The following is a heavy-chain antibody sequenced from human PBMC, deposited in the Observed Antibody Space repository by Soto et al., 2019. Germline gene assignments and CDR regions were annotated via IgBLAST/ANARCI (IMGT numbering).Heavy chain of an antibody. CDR1: GGSISSYY. CDR3: ARVAVAGTRVDY. D-gene: IGHD6-19*01. CDR2: IYYSWST. Sequence: SETLSLTCTVSGGSISSYYWSWIRQPPGKGQEWIGYIYYSWSTNYNPSLNSRVTIQVASSKTQYSLELGSVAAADTAVYYCARVAVAGTRVDYWGQGTLVTVSS. V-gene: IGHV4-59*12. J-gene: IGHJ4*02.